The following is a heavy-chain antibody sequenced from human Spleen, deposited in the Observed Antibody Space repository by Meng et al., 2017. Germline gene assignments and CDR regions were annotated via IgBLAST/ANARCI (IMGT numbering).Heavy chain of an antibody. CDR3: ARVSTNCGGDCYDPSRRVRSSAFDI. CDR1: GGTFSSYA. D-gene: IGHD2-21*02. V-gene: IGHV1-69*13. CDR2: INAVFGTT. Sequence: SVKVSCKASGGTFSSYAISWVRQAPGQGLEWMGGINAVFGTTNYAQKFHNRVTITSDESTSTVYMELTRLTSEDTAVYYCARVSTNCGGDCYDPSRRVRSSAFDIWGQGTMVTVSS. J-gene: IGHJ3*02.